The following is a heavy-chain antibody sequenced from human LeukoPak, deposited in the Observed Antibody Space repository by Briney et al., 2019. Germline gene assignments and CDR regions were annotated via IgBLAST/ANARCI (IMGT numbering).Heavy chain of an antibody. CDR3: ARAGAPHTVDF. D-gene: IGHD2-2*02. J-gene: IGHJ4*02. CDR1: GFAFNSYS. Sequence: SGGSLRLSCAASGFAFNSYSMNWVRQAPGKGLEWVSFMSPNSNDTYYADSVKGRFTISRDNAKNSVYLQMNSLRAEDTAVYYCARAGAPHTVDFWGQGTLVTVSS. V-gene: IGHV3-21*01. CDR2: MSPNSNDT.